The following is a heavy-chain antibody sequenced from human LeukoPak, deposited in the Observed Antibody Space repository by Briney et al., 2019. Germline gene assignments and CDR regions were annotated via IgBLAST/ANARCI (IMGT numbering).Heavy chain of an antibody. CDR2: INHSGST. CDR3: ARWGKGAMVTRPLDY. J-gene: IGHJ4*02. V-gene: IGHV4-38-2*01. D-gene: IGHD5-18*01. Sequence: PSETLSLTCAVSGYSISSGYYWGWIRQPPGKGLEWIGEINHSGSTNYNPSLKSRVTISVDTSKNQFSLKLSSVTAADTAVYYCARWGKGAMVTRPLDYWGQGTLVTVSS. CDR1: GYSISSGYY.